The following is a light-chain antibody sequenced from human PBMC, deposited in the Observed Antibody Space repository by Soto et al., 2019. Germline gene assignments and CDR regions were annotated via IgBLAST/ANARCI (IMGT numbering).Light chain of an antibody. CDR2: NYN. CDR1: SSNIGSNT. CDR3: AVWDASLKGVV. Sequence: QPVLTQPPSASGTPGQRVTISCSGSSSNIGSNTVSWYQQLPGTAPKLLIYNYNQRPSGVPDRFSGSKSGTSASLAISGLQSEDEADYYCAVWDASLKGVVFGGGTKLTVL. J-gene: IGLJ2*01. V-gene: IGLV1-44*01.